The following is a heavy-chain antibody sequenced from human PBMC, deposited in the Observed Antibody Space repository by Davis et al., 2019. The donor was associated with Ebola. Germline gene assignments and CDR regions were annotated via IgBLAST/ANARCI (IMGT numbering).Heavy chain of an antibody. V-gene: IGHV3-30*18. Sequence: GESLKISCAASGFTFSDYYMSWVRQAPGKGLEWVAVISYDGSNKYYADSVKGRFTISRDNSKNTLYLQMNSLRAEDTAVYYCAKVSGGMYSSGWFDYWGQGTLVTVSS. CDR2: ISYDGSNK. D-gene: IGHD6-19*01. J-gene: IGHJ4*02. CDR1: GFTFSDYY. CDR3: AKVSGGMYSSGWFDY.